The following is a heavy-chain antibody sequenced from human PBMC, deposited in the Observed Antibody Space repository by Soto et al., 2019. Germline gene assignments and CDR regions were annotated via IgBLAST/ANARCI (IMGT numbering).Heavy chain of an antibody. CDR1: GGSFSGYY. CDR2: INHSGST. J-gene: IGHJ3*02. V-gene: IGHV4-34*01. Sequence: SSETLSLTCAVYGGSFSGYYWSWIRQPPGKGLEWIGEINHSGSTNYNPSLKSRVTISVDTSKNQFSLKLSSVTAADTAVYYCARVAYPYRGYSGYDRVRYAFDIWGQGTMVTVSS. CDR3: ARVAYPYRGYSGYDRVRYAFDI. D-gene: IGHD5-12*01.